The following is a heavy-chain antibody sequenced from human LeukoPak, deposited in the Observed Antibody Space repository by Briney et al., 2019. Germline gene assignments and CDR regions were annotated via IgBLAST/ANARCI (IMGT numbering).Heavy chain of an antibody. CDR2: IYYSGST. J-gene: IGHJ6*02. D-gene: IGHD3/OR15-3a*01. CDR1: GGSISSDDYY. CDR3: ARSGTGDYYFYGMNV. Sequence: PSQTLSLTCTVSGGSISSDDYYWSWIRQPPGKGLEWIGYIYYSGSTYYTPSLKSRITISLDTSKNQFALELSSVTAADTAVYYCARSGTGDYYFYGMNVWGQGTTVTVSS. V-gene: IGHV4-30-4*01.